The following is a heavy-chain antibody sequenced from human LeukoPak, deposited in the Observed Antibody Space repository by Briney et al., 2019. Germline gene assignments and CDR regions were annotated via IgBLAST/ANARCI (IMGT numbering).Heavy chain of an antibody. J-gene: IGHJ4*02. CDR2: ISGSGGST. D-gene: IGHD2-15*01. CDR3: ATSLAVVAATSYFDY. V-gene: IGHV3-23*01. Sequence: PGGSLRLSCAASGFTFSSYAMSWVRQAPGKGLEWVSAISGSGGSTYYADSVKGRFTISRGNSKNTLYLQMNSLRAEDTAVYYCATSLAVVAATSYFDYWGQGTLVTVSS. CDR1: GFTFSSYA.